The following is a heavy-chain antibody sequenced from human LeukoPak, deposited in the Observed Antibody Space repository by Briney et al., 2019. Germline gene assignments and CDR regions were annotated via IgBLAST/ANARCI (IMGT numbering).Heavy chain of an antibody. V-gene: IGHV4-34*01. J-gene: IGHJ4*02. CDR1: GGSFSGYY. Sequence: PSETLSLTCAVYGGSFSGYYWSWIRQPPAKVLEWIGEINHSGSTNYNPSLKSRVTISVDTSKNQFSLKLSSVTAADTAVYYCARGVWGYGSGSYQPPYFDYWGQGTLVTVSS. CDR2: INHSGST. CDR3: ARGVWGYGSGSYQPPYFDY. D-gene: IGHD3-10*01.